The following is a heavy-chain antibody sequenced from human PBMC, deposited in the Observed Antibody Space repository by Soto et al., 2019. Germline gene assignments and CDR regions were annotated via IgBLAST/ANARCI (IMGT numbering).Heavy chain of an antibody. Sequence: ASVKVSCKASGYTFTSYGISWVRQAPEQGLEWMGWISAYNGNTKYAQKQQGRVTITTDTSTSTAYMELRSLRSDDTAVFYFARYPGYSSSCYYYYYGMDVWGQGTTVTVSS. V-gene: IGHV1-18*01. CDR3: ARYPGYSSSCYYYYYGMDV. CDR2: ISAYNGNT. CDR1: GYTFTSYG. J-gene: IGHJ6*02. D-gene: IGHD6-13*01.